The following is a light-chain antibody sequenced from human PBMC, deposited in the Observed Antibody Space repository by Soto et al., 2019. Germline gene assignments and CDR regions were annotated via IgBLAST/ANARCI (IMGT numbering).Light chain of an antibody. J-gene: IGLJ2*01. V-gene: IGLV1-51*01. CDR1: SSNIGRNY. CDR3: GTWDSSLSDAVV. Sequence: QSVLTQPPSVSAAPGQKVTISCSGTSSNIGRNYVAWYQQLPGTAPKLLIYDNDKRPSGIPDRFSGSKSGTSATLGITGLQTGDEADYYCGTWDSSLSDAVVFGEGTNVTVL. CDR2: DND.